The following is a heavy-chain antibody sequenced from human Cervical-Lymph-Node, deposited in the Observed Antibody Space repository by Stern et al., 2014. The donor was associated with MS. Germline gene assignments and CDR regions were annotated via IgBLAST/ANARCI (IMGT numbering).Heavy chain of an antibody. J-gene: IGHJ4*02. D-gene: IGHD1-26*01. V-gene: IGHV4-31*03. CDR3: ARSGTAGGATFH. CDR2: IYDSGST. Sequence: QEQMQESGPGLVKPSQTLSLTCTVSGGSISSGGYYWSWIRQHPGKGLERIGYIYDSGSTYYNPSLKSRVTISVDTSKNQFSLKLSSVTAPDTAVYYCARSGTAGGATFHWGQGTLVTVSS. CDR1: GGSISSGGYY.